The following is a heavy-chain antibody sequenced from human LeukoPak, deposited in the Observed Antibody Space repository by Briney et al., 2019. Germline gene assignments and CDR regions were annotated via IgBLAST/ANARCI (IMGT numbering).Heavy chain of an antibody. V-gene: IGHV6-1*01. Sequence: SQTLSLTCAISGDSVSSNSATWNWIRQSPSRGLEWLGRTYYRSTWYNDYAVSVRGRITVNPDTSKNQFSLHLNSVTPEDTAVYYCARVNAGTWINWFDPWGQGTLVTVSS. D-gene: IGHD1-1*01. CDR1: GDSVSSNSAT. J-gene: IGHJ5*02. CDR2: TYYRSTWYN. CDR3: ARVNAGTWINWFDP.